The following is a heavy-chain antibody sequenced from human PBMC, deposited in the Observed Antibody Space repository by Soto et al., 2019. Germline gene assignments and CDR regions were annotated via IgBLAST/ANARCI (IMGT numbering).Heavy chain of an antibody. CDR1: GGTFGSYA. Sequence: SVKVSCKASGGTFGSYAISWVRQAPGQGLEWTGGIIPITATANYAQKFQGRVTITADESTSTASMQLSSLRSEDTAVYYCARSQGSSTSLEIYYYYYYGMDVWGQGTTVTVSS. D-gene: IGHD2-2*01. CDR2: IIPITATA. CDR3: ARSQGSSTSLEIYYYYYYGMDV. J-gene: IGHJ6*02. V-gene: IGHV1-69*13.